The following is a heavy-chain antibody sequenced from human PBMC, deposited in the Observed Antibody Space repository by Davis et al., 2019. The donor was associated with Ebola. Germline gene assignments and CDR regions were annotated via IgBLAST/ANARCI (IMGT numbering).Heavy chain of an antibody. J-gene: IGHJ4*02. CDR1: VITFSSYA. CDR2: IRPDGSEE. V-gene: IGHV3-7*01. Sequence: GESLKISCADSVITFSSYAMTWVRQAPGKGLEWVANIRPDGSEEQYVDSLKGRITISRDNAKNSLYLQMNSLRAEDTAVYYCAREIRRILWFGVGWDQGTLVTVSS. D-gene: IGHD3-10*01. CDR3: AREIRRILWFGVG.